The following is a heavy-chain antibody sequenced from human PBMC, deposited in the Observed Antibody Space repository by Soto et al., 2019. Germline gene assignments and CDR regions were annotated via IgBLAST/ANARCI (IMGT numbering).Heavy chain of an antibody. Sequence: EAQLVESGGGFVQPGGSLRLSCAGSGLIFDDFAIQWVRQAPGKGLEWVSGISWNSDSIGYADSVKGRFTISRDNAKNSLYLQMNSLRAEDTALYYCTKVGGLYDFWSGPLHFDLWGQGTLVTVSS. CDR1: GLIFDDFA. CDR3: TKVGGLYDFWSGPLHFDL. CDR2: ISWNSDSI. V-gene: IGHV3-9*01. D-gene: IGHD3-3*01. J-gene: IGHJ4*02.